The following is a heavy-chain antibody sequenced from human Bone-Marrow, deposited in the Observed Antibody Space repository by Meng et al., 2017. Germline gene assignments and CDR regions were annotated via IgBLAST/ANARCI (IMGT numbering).Heavy chain of an antibody. J-gene: IGHJ4*02. Sequence: GGSLRPSCAASGFTFSSYAMHGVRQAPGKGLKWVAVISYDGSNKYYADSVKGRFTISRDNSKNTLYLQMNSLRAEDTAVYYCARERRATMIVYYFDYWGQGTLVTVSS. CDR3: ARERRATMIVYYFDY. CDR1: GFTFSSYA. D-gene: IGHD3-22*01. V-gene: IGHV3-30*07. CDR2: ISYDGSNK.